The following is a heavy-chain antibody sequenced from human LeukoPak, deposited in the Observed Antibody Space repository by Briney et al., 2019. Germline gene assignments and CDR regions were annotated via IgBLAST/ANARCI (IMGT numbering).Heavy chain of an antibody. CDR3: AREHGVRGGGPYYYYGMDV. Sequence: GRSLRLSCAASGFTFSSYAMHWVRQAPGKGLEWVAVISYDGSNKYYADSVKGRFTISRDNSKNTQYLQMNSLRAEDTAVYYCAREHGVRGGGPYYYYGMDVWGQGTTVTVSS. V-gene: IGHV3-30*04. CDR1: GFTFSSYA. D-gene: IGHD3-10*01. CDR2: ISYDGSNK. J-gene: IGHJ6*02.